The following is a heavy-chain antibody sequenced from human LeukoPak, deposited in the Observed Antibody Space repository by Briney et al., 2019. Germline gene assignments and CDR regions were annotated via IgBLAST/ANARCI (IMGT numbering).Heavy chain of an antibody. Sequence: TGGSLRLSCAASGFTVSSNSMSWVRQAPGKGLEWVSVIYSGGTTYYADSVKGRFTISKDNSKNTLYLQMNSLRAEDTAVYYCARGPHERSGYPDDWGQGTLVTVSS. CDR1: GFTVSSNS. CDR2: IYSGGTT. D-gene: IGHD3-22*01. J-gene: IGHJ4*02. CDR3: ARGPHERSGYPDD. V-gene: IGHV3-66*01.